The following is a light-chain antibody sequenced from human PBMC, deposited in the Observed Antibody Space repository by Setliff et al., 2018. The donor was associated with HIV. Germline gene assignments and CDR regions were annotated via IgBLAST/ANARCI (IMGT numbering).Light chain of an antibody. J-gene: IGLJ1*01. Sequence: LTQPASVSGSPGQSITISCTGTSSDIGRYNYVSWYQQYPGKGPTLVIFDVSERPSGVSNRFSGSKSGNTASLITSGLQPDDEADYYCCSYARGSTYVFGSGTKVTVL. CDR3: CSYARGSTYV. CDR1: SSDIGRYNY. V-gene: IGLV2-14*03. CDR2: DVS.